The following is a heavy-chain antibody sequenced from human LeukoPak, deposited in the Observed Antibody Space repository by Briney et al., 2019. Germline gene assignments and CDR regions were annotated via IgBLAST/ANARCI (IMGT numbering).Heavy chain of an antibody. J-gene: IGHJ4*02. Sequence: QPGRSLRLSCAASGFTFSSYGMHWVRQAPGKGLEWVAVIWYDGSSKYYADSVKGRFTISRDNSKNTLYLQMNSLRAEDTAVYYCARDGFRGSYFDYWGQGTLVTVSS. V-gene: IGHV3-33*01. CDR1: GFTFSSYG. CDR3: ARDGFRGSYFDY. CDR2: IWYDGSSK. D-gene: IGHD1-26*01.